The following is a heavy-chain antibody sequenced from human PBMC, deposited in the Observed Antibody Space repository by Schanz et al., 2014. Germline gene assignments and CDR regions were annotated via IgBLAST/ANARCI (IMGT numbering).Heavy chain of an antibody. V-gene: IGHV3-21*02. Sequence: EAQLLESGGGLVQPGGSLRLSCAASRIIFGTYSMNWIRQTPKGLEWVSSINSRSNFIYYADSVKGRVTISRDNAKNTLYLQMNSLRAEDTAVYYCAGAVATMRTDSFDIWGQGTMVAGSS. D-gene: IGHD5-12*01. CDR2: INSRSNFI. J-gene: IGHJ3*02. CDR1: RIIFGTYS. CDR3: AGAVATMRTDSFDI.